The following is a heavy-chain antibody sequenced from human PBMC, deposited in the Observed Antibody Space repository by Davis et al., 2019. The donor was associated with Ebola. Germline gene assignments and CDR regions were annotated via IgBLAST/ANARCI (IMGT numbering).Heavy chain of an antibody. D-gene: IGHD5-24*01. Sequence: SVKVSCKASAGTFSSYGISWARHAPGQGLEWMGGIIPIFGTANYAQKFQGRVTITADKSTSTAYMELSSLRSEDTAVYYCARVVYVEMATIGRGYGMDVWGQGTTVTVSS. V-gene: IGHV1-69*06. CDR3: ARVVYVEMATIGRGYGMDV. J-gene: IGHJ6*02. CDR1: AGTFSSYG. CDR2: IIPIFGTA.